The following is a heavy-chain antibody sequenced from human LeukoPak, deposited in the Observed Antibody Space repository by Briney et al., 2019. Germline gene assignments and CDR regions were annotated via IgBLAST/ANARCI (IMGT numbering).Heavy chain of an antibody. CDR1: GGSISTGGYC. V-gene: IGHV4-31*03. CDR2: IYHSGST. D-gene: IGHD2/OR15-2a*01. Sequence: SETLSLTCTVYGGSISTGGYCWNWIRQHPGKGLEWIGFIYHSGSTSYNPSLKSRLSISVDTSKNQFSLKLNSVTAADTAVYYCARGRFYGFSGDSWGQGTLVTVSS. CDR3: ARGRFYGFSGDS. J-gene: IGHJ4*02.